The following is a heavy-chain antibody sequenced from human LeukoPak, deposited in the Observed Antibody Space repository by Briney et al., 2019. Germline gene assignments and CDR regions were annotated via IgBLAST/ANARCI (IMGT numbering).Heavy chain of an antibody. V-gene: IGHV3-21*04. Sequence: GGSLRLSCAASGFTFSSYSMNWVRQAPGKGLEWVSSISSSSSYIYYADSVKGRFTISRDNSKNTLYLQMNSLRAEDTAVYYCAKGDYYYDSSGFDYWGQGTLVTVSS. CDR1: GFTFSSYS. CDR3: AKGDYYYDSSGFDY. J-gene: IGHJ4*02. D-gene: IGHD3-22*01. CDR2: ISSSSSYI.